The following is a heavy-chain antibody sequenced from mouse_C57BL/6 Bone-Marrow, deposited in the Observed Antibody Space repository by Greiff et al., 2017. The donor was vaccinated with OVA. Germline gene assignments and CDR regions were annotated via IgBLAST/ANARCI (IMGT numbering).Heavy chain of an antibody. Sequence: VQRVESGPELVKPGASVKLSCKASGYTFTSYDINWVKQRPGQGLEWIGWIYPRDGSTKYNEKFKGKATLTVDTSSSTAYMELHSLTSEDSAVYFCARSELGHGCYFDYWGQGTTLTVSS. D-gene: IGHD4-1*01. J-gene: IGHJ2*01. CDR1: GYTFTSYD. V-gene: IGHV1-85*01. CDR3: ARSELGHGCYFDY. CDR2: IYPRDGST.